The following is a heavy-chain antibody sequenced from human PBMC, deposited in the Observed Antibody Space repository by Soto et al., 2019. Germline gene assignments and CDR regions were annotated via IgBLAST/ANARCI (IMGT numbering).Heavy chain of an antibody. V-gene: IGHV3-23*01. J-gene: IGHJ4*02. CDR3: AREGGSIGGWFGRKFDS. CDR2: ISSGGTTT. CDR1: GXSVSTHA. Sequence: GSLRLSCTASGXSVSTHAMSWVRQAPGKGLEWVSSISSGGTTTFYAASVEGRLTISRDKSKNTLYLQMNSLRDDDTAVYYCAREGGSIGGWFGRKFDSWGQGTQVTVSS. D-gene: IGHD6-19*01.